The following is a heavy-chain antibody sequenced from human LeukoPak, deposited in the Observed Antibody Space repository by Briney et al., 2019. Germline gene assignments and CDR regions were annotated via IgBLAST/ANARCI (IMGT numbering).Heavy chain of an antibody. CDR2: ISYDGSNK. CDR1: GFTFSSYG. J-gene: IGHJ6*03. D-gene: IGHD1-26*01. CDR3: AKDLVGATIPYYYYYMDV. Sequence: PGGSLRLSCAASGFTFSSYGMHWVRQAPGEGLEWVAVISYDGSNKYYADSVKGRFTISRDNSKNTLYLQMNSLRAEDTAVYYCAKDLVGATIPYYYYYMDVWGKGTTVTVSS. V-gene: IGHV3-30*18.